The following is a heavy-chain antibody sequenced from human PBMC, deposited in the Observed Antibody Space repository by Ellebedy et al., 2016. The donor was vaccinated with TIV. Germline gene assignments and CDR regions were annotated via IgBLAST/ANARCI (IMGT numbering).Heavy chain of an antibody. Sequence: AASVKVSCKASGYTFTSYYIHWVRQAPGQGLEWMGVINPSGGSTTYAQKFQGRVTVTRDTSTSTVYMELSRLRSDDTAVYYCARGEDDYGDYRFDYWGQGTLVTVSS. V-gene: IGHV1-46*01. J-gene: IGHJ4*02. CDR3: ARGEDDYGDYRFDY. CDR2: INPSGGST. CDR1: GYTFTSYY. D-gene: IGHD4-17*01.